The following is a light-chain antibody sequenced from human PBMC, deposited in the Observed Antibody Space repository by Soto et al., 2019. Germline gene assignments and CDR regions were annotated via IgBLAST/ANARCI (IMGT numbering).Light chain of an antibody. V-gene: IGLV2-14*01. CDR1: SSDVGAYNF. Sequence: HSVLTQPASVSGSPGQSITMSCTGTSSDVGAYNFVCWYQLHPGKAPKLMIYEVSNRPSGVSNRFSGSKSGNTASLTVSGLQAEDEADYYCSSYAGSSNVFGTGTKVTV. J-gene: IGLJ1*01. CDR3: SSYAGSSNV. CDR2: EVS.